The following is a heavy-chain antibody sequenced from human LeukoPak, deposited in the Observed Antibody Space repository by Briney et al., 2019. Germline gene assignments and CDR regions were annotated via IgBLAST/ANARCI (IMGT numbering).Heavy chain of an antibody. CDR2: INHSGST. V-gene: IGHV4-34*01. CDR3: ARSSSQRKYHYYYYMDV. J-gene: IGHJ6*03. D-gene: IGHD6-6*01. CDR1: GGSFSGYY. Sequence: SETLSLTCAVYGGSFSGYYRSWIRQPPGKGLEWIGEINHSGSTNYNPSLKSRVTISVDTSKNQFSLKLSSVTAADTAVYYCARSSSQRKYHYYYYMDVWGKGTTVTVSS.